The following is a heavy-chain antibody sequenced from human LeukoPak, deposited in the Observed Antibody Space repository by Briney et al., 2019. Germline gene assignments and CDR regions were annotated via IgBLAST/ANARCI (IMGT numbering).Heavy chain of an antibody. D-gene: IGHD2-15*01. CDR1: GXTFSSYW. CDR3: ARDGSLPDY. J-gene: IGHJ4*02. CDR2: IDSDGST. Sequence: GGSLRLSCAASGXTFSSYWMHWVRQAPGKGLVWVSRIDSDGSTIYADSVKGRFTISRDNAKNTLFLQMNSLRAEDTAVYYCARDGSLPDYWGQGTLVTVSS. V-gene: IGHV3-74*01.